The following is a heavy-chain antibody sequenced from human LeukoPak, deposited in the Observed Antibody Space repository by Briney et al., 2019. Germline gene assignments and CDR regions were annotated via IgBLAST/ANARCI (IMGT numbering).Heavy chain of an antibody. CDR2: IWYDGSNK. Sequence: PGGSLRLXCAASGFTFSTYGMYWVRQAPGKGLDWVAVIWYDGSNKYYADSVKGRFTISRDNSKNTLYLQMNSLRAEDTAVYYCAKDSNPAGYYYMDVWGKGTTVTVSS. V-gene: IGHV3-33*06. J-gene: IGHJ6*03. CDR3: AKDSNPAGYYYMDV. D-gene: IGHD1-14*01. CDR1: GFTFSTYG.